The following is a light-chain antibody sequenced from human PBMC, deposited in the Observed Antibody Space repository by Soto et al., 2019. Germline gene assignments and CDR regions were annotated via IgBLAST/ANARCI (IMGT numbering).Light chain of an antibody. CDR1: QSISSS. V-gene: IGKV1-39*01. Sequence: EIQMTQSPSSLSGSVGDEFTITFLASQSISSSLNWYQQKSGKAPNLLIYGVSRLQGGVPSRFSGSGSGTDFTLSISSLQPEDFATYYCQQSYTAPSITFGQGTRLEIK. CDR3: QQSYTAPSIT. J-gene: IGKJ5*01. CDR2: GVS.